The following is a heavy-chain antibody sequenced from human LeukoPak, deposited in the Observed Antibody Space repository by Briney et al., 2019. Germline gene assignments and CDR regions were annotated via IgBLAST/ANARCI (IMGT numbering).Heavy chain of an antibody. D-gene: IGHD6-19*01. CDR2: ISHSGST. CDR3: ARHHRRDSSGWGARWFDP. J-gene: IGHJ5*02. Sequence: SETLSLTCAVYGGSFSGYHWRWIRQPPGKGLEWIGEISHSGSTNYNPSLKSRVTISVDTSKNQFSLKLSSVTAAETAVYYCARHHRRDSSGWGARWFDPWGQGTLVTVSS. V-gene: IGHV4-34*01. CDR1: GGSFSGYH.